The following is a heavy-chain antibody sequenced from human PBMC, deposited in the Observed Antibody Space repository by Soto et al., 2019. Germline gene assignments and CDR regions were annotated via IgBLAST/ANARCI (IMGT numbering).Heavy chain of an antibody. V-gene: IGHV1-46*01. D-gene: IGHD6-19*01. J-gene: IGHJ4*02. CDR1: GYTFTSYY. CDR3: ARGTPPVADFDY. Sequence: ASVKVSCKASGYTFTSYYMHGVRQAPGQGLEWMGIINPSGGSTSHAQKFQGRVTMTRDTSTSTVYMELSSLRSEDAAVYYCARGTPPVADFDYWGQGTLVTVSS. CDR2: INPSGGST.